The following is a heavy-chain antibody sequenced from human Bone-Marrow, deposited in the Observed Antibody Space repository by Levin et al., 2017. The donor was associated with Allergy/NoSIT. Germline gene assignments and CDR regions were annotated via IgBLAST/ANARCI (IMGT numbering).Heavy chain of an antibody. Sequence: GGSLRLSCVTSGFTFSVYALHWVRQAPGKGLEWVAFMSYDGANEYYADSVKGRFTISRDNSKSSLFLQMNSLRPEDTAVYYCVRPTYGDYLLADFWGQGTMVAVSS. V-gene: IGHV3-30*04. CDR1: GFTFSVYA. J-gene: IGHJ3*01. D-gene: IGHD4-17*01. CDR2: MSYDGANE. CDR3: VRPTYGDYLLADF.